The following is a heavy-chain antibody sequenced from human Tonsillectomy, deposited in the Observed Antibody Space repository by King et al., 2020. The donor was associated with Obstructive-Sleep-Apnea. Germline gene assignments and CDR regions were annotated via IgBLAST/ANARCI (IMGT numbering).Heavy chain of an antibody. V-gene: IGHV4-59*01. Sequence: LQLQESGPGLVKPSETLSLTCTVSGDSISNYYWSWIRQPPGKGLEWIGYVYYTGSTNYNPSLYNPSLKSRVTISLDTSKNQFSLKLSSVTAADTAAYYCARGDPSHQAGLWFDPWGRGTLVTVSS. CDR2: VYYTGST. J-gene: IGHJ5*02. D-gene: IGHD2-2*01. CDR1: GDSISNYY. CDR3: ARGDPSHQAGLWFDP.